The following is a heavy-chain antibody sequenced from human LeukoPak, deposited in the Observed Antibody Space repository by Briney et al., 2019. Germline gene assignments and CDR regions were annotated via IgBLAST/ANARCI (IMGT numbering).Heavy chain of an antibody. V-gene: IGHV1-69*05. CDR2: IIPIFGTE. CDR3: ARGTYYYDSSGYYLKL. J-gene: IGHJ4*02. CDR1: GGTFSSYA. D-gene: IGHD3-22*01. Sequence: ASVKVSCKASGGTFSSYAISWVRQAPGQGLEWMGGIIPIFGTETYAQKFQGRVTFTTDEPTTPAYMELSSLRSEDTAVYYCARGTYYYDSSGYYLKLWGQGTLVTVSS.